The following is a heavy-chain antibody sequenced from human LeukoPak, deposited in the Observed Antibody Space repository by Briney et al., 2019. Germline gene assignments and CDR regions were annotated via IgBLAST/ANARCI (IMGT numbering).Heavy chain of an antibody. J-gene: IGHJ6*02. D-gene: IGHD6-13*01. CDR1: GYTFTSYG. CDR2: ISAYNGNT. V-gene: IGHV1-18*01. Sequence: ASVKVSCKASGYTFTSYGISWVRQAPGQGREWMGWISAYNGNTNYAQKLQGRVTMTTDTSTSTAYMELRSLRSDDTAVYYCARVFSSWCYYGMDVWGQGTTVTVSS. CDR3: ARVFSSWCYYGMDV.